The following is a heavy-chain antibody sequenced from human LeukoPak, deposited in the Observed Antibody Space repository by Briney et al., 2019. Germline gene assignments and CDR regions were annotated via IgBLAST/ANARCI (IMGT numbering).Heavy chain of an antibody. Sequence: SETLSLTCTVSGGSISSYYWSWIRQPPGKGLEWIGHIYYSGSTNYNPSLKSRVTISVDTSKNQFSLKLSSVTAADTAVYYCAGDYYDSSGVFDYWGQGTLVTVSS. V-gene: IGHV4-59*01. D-gene: IGHD3-22*01. CDR2: IYYSGST. CDR1: GGSISSYY. J-gene: IGHJ4*02. CDR3: AGDYYDSSGVFDY.